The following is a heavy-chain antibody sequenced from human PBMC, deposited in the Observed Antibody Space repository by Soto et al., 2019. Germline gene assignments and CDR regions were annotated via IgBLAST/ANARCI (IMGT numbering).Heavy chain of an antibody. Sequence: QMQLQESGPGLVKPSQTLSLTCTVSGGSISSGGYYWNWIRQHPGKGLEWIGYIYYSGSTYYNPSLTIRVSISVDTSKNQLSLKLSSVTAADTAVYYCGKGRRVGELLWGIDYWGQGTLVTVSS. D-gene: IGHD3-10*01. J-gene: IGHJ4*02. CDR2: IYYSGST. V-gene: IGHV4-31*03. CDR1: GGSISSGGYY. CDR3: GKGRRVGELLWGIDY.